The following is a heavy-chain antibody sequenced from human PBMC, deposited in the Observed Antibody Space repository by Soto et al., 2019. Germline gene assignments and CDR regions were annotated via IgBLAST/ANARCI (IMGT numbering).Heavy chain of an antibody. D-gene: IGHD4-17*01. CDR1: SGSISSSNW. V-gene: IGHV4-4*02. CDR3: ARGGGDYDEWYFDY. CDR2: IYHSGST. J-gene: IGHJ4*02. Sequence: PSETLSLTCAVSSGSISSSNWWSWVRQPPGKGLEWIGEIYHSGSTNYNPSLKSRVTISVDKSKNQFSLKLSSVTAADTAVYYCARGGGDYDEWYFDYWGQGTLVTVSS.